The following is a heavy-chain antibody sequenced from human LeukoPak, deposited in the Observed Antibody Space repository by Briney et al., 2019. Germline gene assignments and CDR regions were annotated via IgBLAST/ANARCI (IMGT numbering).Heavy chain of an antibody. CDR2: INHSGTT. D-gene: IGHD3-10*01. CDR3: ARGRTGYYYGSGKIYYYGLDV. V-gene: IGHV4-34*01. Sequence: SETLSLTCAVYGVSFSGYYWSWIRQPPGKGLEWIGEINHSGTTNNNPSLKSRVSISVDTSKNQFSLKLSSVTAADTAVYYCARGRTGYYYGSGKIYYYGLDVWGQGTTVTVSS. J-gene: IGHJ6*02. CDR1: GVSFSGYY.